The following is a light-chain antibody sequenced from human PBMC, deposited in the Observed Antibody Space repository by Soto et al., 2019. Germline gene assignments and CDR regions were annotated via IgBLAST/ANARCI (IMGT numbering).Light chain of an antibody. Sequence: QSARTQPASVSGSPEHSITISCTGTSSDVGSYNSVSWYQQHPGKAPKLMIYEVSNRPSGVSNRFSGSKSGSTASLTISGLQAEEEADYYCISYTSRSIYAFGSGTKVTVL. CDR2: EVS. CDR3: ISYTSRSIYA. CDR1: SSDVGSYNS. V-gene: IGLV2-14*01. J-gene: IGLJ1*01.